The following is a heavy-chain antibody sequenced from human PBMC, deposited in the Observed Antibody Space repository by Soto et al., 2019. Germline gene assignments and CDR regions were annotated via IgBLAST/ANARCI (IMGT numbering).Heavy chain of an antibody. CDR3: ARGRDSNYEMDV. J-gene: IGHJ6*02. V-gene: IGHV3-30-3*01. CDR1: GFTFSSYA. D-gene: IGHD4-4*01. CDR2: ISYDGSNK. Sequence: PGGSLRLSCAASGFTFSSYAMHWVRQAPGKGLEWVAVISYDGSNKYYADSVKGRFTISRDNSKNTLYLQMNSLRAEDTAVYYCARGRDSNYEMDVWGQGTTVTVSS.